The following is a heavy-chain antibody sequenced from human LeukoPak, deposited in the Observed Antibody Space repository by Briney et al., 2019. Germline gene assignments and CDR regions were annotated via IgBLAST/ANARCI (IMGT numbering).Heavy chain of an antibody. CDR3: ARAYSSSWYWNWFDP. CDR1: GGSISSYY. CDR2: IYHSGNT. Sequence: SETLSLTCTVSGGSISSYYWSWIRQAPGKGLEWIGNIYHSGNTYYNPSFKSRVTVSMDTSKNQFSLKVNSVTAADTAFYYCARAYSSSWYWNWFDPWGQGTLVTVSS. J-gene: IGHJ5*02. D-gene: IGHD6-13*01. V-gene: IGHV4-59*08.